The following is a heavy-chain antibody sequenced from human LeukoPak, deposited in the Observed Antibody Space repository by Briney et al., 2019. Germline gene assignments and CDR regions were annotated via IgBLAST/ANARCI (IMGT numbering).Heavy chain of an antibody. CDR3: ARVKVTIIVVVTSFDY. V-gene: IGHV1-18*01. Sequence: GASVKVSCKASGYTFTSYGISWVRQAPGQGLEWMGWISAYNGNTNYAQKLQGRVTMTTDTSTSTAYMELRSLRSDDTAVYYCARVKVTIIVVVTSFDYWGQGTLVTVSS. CDR2: ISAYNGNT. CDR1: GYTFTSYG. D-gene: IGHD3-22*01. J-gene: IGHJ4*02.